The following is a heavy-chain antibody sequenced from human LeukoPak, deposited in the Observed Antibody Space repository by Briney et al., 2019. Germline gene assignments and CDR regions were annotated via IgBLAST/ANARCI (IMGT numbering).Heavy chain of an antibody. J-gene: IGHJ4*02. CDR2: IFYSGST. Sequence: SETLSLTCTVSGGSISTSSYYWGWVRQPPGKGLEWIGNIFYSGSTYYSPSLKSRVTISVDTSKNQFSLKLSSVTAADTAVYYCARGGYCGGDCYFYYWGQGTLVTVSS. D-gene: IGHD2-21*02. CDR1: GGSISTSSYY. V-gene: IGHV4-39*07. CDR3: ARGGYCGGDCYFYY.